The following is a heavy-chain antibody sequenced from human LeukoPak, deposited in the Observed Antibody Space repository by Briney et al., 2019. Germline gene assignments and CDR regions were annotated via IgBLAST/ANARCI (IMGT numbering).Heavy chain of an antibody. D-gene: IGHD3-22*01. J-gene: IGHJ5*02. CDR1: GGSISSYY. Sequence: SETLSLTCTVSGGSISSYYWSWIRQPPGKGLEWIGYIYTSGSTNYNPSLKSRVTISVDTSKNQFSLKLSSVTAADTAVYYCARDLVYYDSSGHQGRTGVDPWGQGTLVTVSS. CDR3: ARDLVYYDSSGHQGRTGVDP. CDR2: IYTSGST. V-gene: IGHV4-4*09.